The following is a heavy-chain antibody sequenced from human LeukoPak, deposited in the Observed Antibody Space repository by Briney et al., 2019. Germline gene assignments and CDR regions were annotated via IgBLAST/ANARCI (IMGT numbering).Heavy chain of an antibody. V-gene: IGHV4-34*01. CDR1: GGSFSGYY. CDR3: ARGTTRLEAARHIVVVTAIDWFDP. J-gene: IGHJ5*02. Sequence: SETLSLTCAVYGGSFSGYYWSWIRQPPGKGLEWIGEINNSGSTNYNPSLKSRVTISVDTSKNQFSLKLSSVTAADTAVYYCARGTTRLEAARHIVVVTAIDWFDPWGQGTLVTVSS. D-gene: IGHD2-21*02. CDR2: INNSGST.